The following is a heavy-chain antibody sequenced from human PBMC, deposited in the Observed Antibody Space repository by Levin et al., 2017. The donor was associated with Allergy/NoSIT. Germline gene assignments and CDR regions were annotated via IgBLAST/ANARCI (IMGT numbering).Heavy chain of an antibody. CDR1: GFSLSSYS. CDR3: TRYGGSGFNC. D-gene: IGHD6-19*01. V-gene: IGHV3-48*02. Sequence: GESLKISCVASGFSLSSYSINWVRQAPGKGLEWISYISSTGSPTHYADSVGGRFTVSRDNAKNSLYLQMNNLRDEDTAVYYCTRYGGSGFNCWGRGTLVIVTS. J-gene: IGHJ4*02. CDR2: ISSTGSPT.